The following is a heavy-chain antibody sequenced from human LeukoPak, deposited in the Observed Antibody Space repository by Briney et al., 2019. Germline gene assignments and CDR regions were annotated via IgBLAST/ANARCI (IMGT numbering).Heavy chain of an antibody. CDR2: FDPEDGET. J-gene: IGHJ6*02. V-gene: IGHV1-24*01. D-gene: IGHD3-16*01. CDR1: GYTLTELS. CDR3: ATNVPPWSYCGMDV. Sequence: ASVKVSCKVSGYTLTELSMHWVRQAPGKGLEWMGGFDPEDGETIYAQKFQGRVTMTGDTSTDTAYMELSSLRSEDTAVYYCATNVPPWSYCGMDVWGQGTTVTVSS.